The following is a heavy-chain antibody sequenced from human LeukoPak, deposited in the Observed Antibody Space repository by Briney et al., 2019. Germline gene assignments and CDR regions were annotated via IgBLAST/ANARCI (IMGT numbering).Heavy chain of an antibody. Sequence: PGGSLRLSCAASGFTFSSYSMNWVRQAPGKGLEWVSATSVIGGRTYYADSVKGRFTISRDNSNNTLFLQMNSLRADDTAIYYCAEDLRRDPAAGIVDVWGKGTTVTVSS. J-gene: IGHJ6*04. CDR2: TSVIGGRT. D-gene: IGHD6-13*01. CDR1: GFTFSSYS. V-gene: IGHV3-23*01. CDR3: AEDLRRDPAAGIVDV.